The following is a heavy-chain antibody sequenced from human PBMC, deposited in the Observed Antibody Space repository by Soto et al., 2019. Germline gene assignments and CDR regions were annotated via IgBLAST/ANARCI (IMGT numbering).Heavy chain of an antibody. J-gene: IGHJ4*02. V-gene: IGHV4-39*01. CDR3: ARRGNNGGYLRSYDY. Sequence: SETLSLTCTVSGYSISRTRYYWVWIRQTPGRGLEWIGSIYFDGAAFYNPSLKSRVTLSVDTSRNQFSLNVNSVTAADTAIYYCARRGNNGGYLRSYDYWGQGSLVTVSS. CDR2: IYFDGAA. D-gene: IGHD3-22*01. CDR1: GYSISRTRYY.